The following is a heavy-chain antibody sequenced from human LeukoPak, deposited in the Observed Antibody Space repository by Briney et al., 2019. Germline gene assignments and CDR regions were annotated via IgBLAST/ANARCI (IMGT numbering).Heavy chain of an antibody. V-gene: IGHV3-23*01. CDR2: ISGSGRST. D-gene: IGHD4-17*01. CDR3: AKSTAPSLYGDYFDY. Sequence: GGSLRLSCAAPGFTFSSYAMSWVRQAPGKGLEWVSAISGSGRSTYYADSVKGRFTISRDNSKNTLYLQMNSLRAGDTAVYYCAKSTAPSLYGDYFDYWGQGTLVTVSS. CDR1: GFTFSSYA. J-gene: IGHJ4*02.